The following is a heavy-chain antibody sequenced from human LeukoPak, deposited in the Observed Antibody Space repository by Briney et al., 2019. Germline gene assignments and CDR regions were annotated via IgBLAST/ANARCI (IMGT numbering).Heavy chain of an antibody. D-gene: IGHD1-14*01. CDR2: IYPGDSDT. Sequence: HGESLKISCKGSGYNFTTFWVAWVRQLPGKGLEWLGIIYPGDSDTRYNPSFQGQVTFSADKSISIAYLQWSSLKASDTAMYSCASLRWYSDAFDIWGRGTMVTVSS. J-gene: IGHJ3*02. V-gene: IGHV5-51*01. CDR1: GYNFTTFW. CDR3: ASLRWYSDAFDI.